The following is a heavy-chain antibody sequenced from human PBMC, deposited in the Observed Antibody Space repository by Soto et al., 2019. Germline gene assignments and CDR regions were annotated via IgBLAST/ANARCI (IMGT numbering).Heavy chain of an antibody. J-gene: IGHJ6*02. CDR1: GGSISSYY. D-gene: IGHD2-2*01. CDR3: AREGCSSTSCYPTYYYYGMDV. CDR2: IYYSGIT. Sequence: QVQLQESGPGLVKPSETLSLTCTVSGGSISSYYWSWIRQPPGKGLEWIGYIYYSGITNYNPSLKSRVTISVDTSKNQFSLKLSSVTAADTAVYYCAREGCSSTSCYPTYYYYGMDVWGQGTTVTVSS. V-gene: IGHV4-59*01.